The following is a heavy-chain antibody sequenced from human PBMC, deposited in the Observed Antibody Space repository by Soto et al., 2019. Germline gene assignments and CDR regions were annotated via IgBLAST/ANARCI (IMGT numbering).Heavy chain of an antibody. CDR1: GFSLSTSGVG. V-gene: IGHV2-5*01. D-gene: IGHD4-17*01. Sequence: GSGPTLVNPTQTLTLTCTFSGFSLSTSGVGVGWIRQPPGKALEWLALIYWNDDKRYSPSLKSRLTITKDTSKNQVVLTMTNMDSVDTATYYCAHRSSMTTVTTYDYWGQGTLVTVSS. J-gene: IGHJ4*02. CDR2: IYWNDDK. CDR3: AHRSSMTTVTTYDY.